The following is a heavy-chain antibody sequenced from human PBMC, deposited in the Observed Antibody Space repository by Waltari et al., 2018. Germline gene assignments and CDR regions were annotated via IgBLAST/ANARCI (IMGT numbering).Heavy chain of an antibody. J-gene: IGHJ4*02. CDR1: GFTFSTYC. Sequence: EVQLVESGGGLVKPGESLSLSCAASGFTFSTYCMNWVLQAPGKGLEWVSFISGGGSDIYYLDSVKGRFTISRDNDKNSLYLQMDSLTADDTAVYYCVRALTTPNDFWGQGTLVTVSS. V-gene: IGHV3-21*03. CDR3: VRALTTPNDF. CDR2: ISGGGSDI. D-gene: IGHD1-1*01.